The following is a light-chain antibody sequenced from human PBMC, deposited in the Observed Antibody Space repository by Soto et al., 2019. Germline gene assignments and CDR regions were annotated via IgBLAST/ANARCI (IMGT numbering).Light chain of an antibody. J-gene: IGKJ4*01. CDR3: QEPNS. V-gene: IGKV1-9*01. Sequence: DIQLNQAPSLLSASIGDRVPITCRASHDISTFLAWYQQKPGKAPKLLIYAASTLQSRVPSRFSGSGSGTEITLTISSLQPEDFATYYCQEPNSFGGGTKVDIK. CDR2: AAS. CDR1: HDISTF.